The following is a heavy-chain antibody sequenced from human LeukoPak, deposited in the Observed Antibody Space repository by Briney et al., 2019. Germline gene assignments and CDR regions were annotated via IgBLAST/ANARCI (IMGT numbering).Heavy chain of an antibody. CDR3: ASPYYYDSSGYYWMMAFDI. CDR1: GFTFSSYA. J-gene: IGHJ3*02. D-gene: IGHD3-22*01. CDR2: ISYDGSNK. V-gene: IGHV3-30*04. Sequence: GGSLRLSCAASGFTFSSYAMHWVRQAPGKGLEWAAVISYDGSNKYYADSVKGRFTISRDNSKNTLYLQMNSLRAEDTAVYYCASPYYYDSSGYYWMMAFDIWGQGTMVTVSS.